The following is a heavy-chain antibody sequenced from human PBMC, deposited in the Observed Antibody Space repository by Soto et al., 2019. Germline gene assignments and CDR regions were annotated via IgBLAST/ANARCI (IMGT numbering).Heavy chain of an antibody. V-gene: IGHV1-2*02. CDR3: AKAYSCGGDCYTSPYFDY. D-gene: IGHD2-21*02. Sequence: GASVKVSCKASGYTFTVYYMHCVLQSPVQWRDWMGCINPNSGGTNYAQKFQGRVTMTRDTSISTAYMELSRLRSDDTAVYYCAKAYSCGGDCYTSPYFDYWGQGTLVTVS. CDR2: INPNSGGT. J-gene: IGHJ4*02. CDR1: GYTFTVYY.